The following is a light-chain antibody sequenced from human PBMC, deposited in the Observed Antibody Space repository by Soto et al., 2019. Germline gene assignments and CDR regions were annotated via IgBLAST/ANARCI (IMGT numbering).Light chain of an antibody. CDR1: STDFVSYNR. Sequence: QSVLTQPPSVSGSPGQSVTISCTGTSTDFVSYNRVSWYQQPPGTAPKLMIYEVSKRPSGVPDRFSGSKSGNTASLTISGLQAADEADYYCSLYTRENAYVFGTG. CDR2: EVS. V-gene: IGLV2-18*01. CDR3: SLYTRENAYV. J-gene: IGLJ1*01.